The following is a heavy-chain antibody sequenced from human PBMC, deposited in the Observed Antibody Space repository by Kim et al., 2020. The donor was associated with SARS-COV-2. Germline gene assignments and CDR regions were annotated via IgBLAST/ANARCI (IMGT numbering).Heavy chain of an antibody. CDR1: GFTFSSYS. CDR2: ISSSSSYI. Sequence: GGSLRLSCAASGFTFSSYSMNWVRQAPGKGLEWVSSISSSSSYIYYADSVKGRFTISRDNAKNSLYLQMNSLRAEDTAVYYCATDLYGDYVFYYLGQGTLVTVSS. CDR3: ATDLYGDYVFYY. J-gene: IGHJ4*02. D-gene: IGHD4-17*01. V-gene: IGHV3-21*01.